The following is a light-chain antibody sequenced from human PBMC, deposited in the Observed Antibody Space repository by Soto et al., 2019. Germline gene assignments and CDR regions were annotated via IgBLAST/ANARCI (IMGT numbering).Light chain of an antibody. CDR1: SSNVGSYNY. J-gene: IGLJ1*01. CDR3: CSLTTSHTYV. V-gene: IGLV2-11*01. Sequence: QSALTQPRSVSGSPGQSVTISCTGTSSNVGSYNYVSWYQQHPGQVPELIIYDVTKRPSGVPDRFSGSKSGNTASLTISGLQVDDEADYYCCSLTTSHTYVFGSGTKLTVL. CDR2: DVT.